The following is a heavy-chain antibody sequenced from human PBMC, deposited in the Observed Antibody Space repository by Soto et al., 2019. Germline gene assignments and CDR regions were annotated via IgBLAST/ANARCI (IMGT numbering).Heavy chain of an antibody. CDR2: IIPIRGIA. Sequence: QVQLVQSGAEVKKPGSSVKVSCKASGGTFSSYTISWVRQAPGQGLEWMGRIIPIRGIANYAQKFQGIVTITGDKPTSTAYMELSSLTSEDAAVYYCASTRSIAVAGTRFDYWGQGTLVTVSS. J-gene: IGHJ4*02. CDR3: ASTRSIAVAGTRFDY. CDR1: GGTFSSYT. D-gene: IGHD6-19*01. V-gene: IGHV1-69*02.